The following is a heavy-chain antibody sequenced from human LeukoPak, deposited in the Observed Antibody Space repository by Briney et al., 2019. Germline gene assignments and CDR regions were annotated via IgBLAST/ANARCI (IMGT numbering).Heavy chain of an antibody. V-gene: IGHV3-23*01. D-gene: IGHD2-2*01. Sequence: GGSLRLSCAASGFTFSSYAMSWVRQAPGKGLEWVSAISGSGGSTYYADPVKGRFTISRDNSKNTLYLQMNSLRAEDTAVYYCAIAVVVPAAPTYYFDYWGQGTLVTVSS. CDR2: ISGSGGST. CDR1: GFTFSSYA. J-gene: IGHJ4*02. CDR3: AIAVVVPAAPTYYFDY.